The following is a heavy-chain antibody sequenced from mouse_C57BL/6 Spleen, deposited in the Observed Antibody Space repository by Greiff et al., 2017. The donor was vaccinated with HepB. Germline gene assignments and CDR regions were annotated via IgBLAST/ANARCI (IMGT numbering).Heavy chain of an antibody. CDR3: ARDDYDGGFAY. Sequence: EVHLVASGGGLVKPGGSLKLSCAASGFTFSSYAMSWVRQTPEKRLEWVATISDGGSYTYYPDNVKGRFTISRDNAKNKLYLQMSHLKSEDTAMYYCARDDYDGGFAYWGQGTLVTVSA. CDR2: ISDGGSYT. CDR1: GFTFSSYA. J-gene: IGHJ3*01. D-gene: IGHD2-4*01. V-gene: IGHV5-4*01.